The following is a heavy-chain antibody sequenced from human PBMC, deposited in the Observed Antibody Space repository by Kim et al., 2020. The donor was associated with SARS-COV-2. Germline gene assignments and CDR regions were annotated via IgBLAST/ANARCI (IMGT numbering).Heavy chain of an antibody. Sequence: SVKVSCKASGGTFSSYAISWVRQAPGQGLEWMGGIIPIFGTANYAQKFQGRVTITADESTSTAYMELSSLRSEDTAVYYCARDRLHWNYFDYWGQGTLVTVSS. D-gene: IGHD1-1*01. V-gene: IGHV1-69*13. CDR1: GGTFSSYA. CDR2: IIPIFGTA. CDR3: ARDRLHWNYFDY. J-gene: IGHJ4*02.